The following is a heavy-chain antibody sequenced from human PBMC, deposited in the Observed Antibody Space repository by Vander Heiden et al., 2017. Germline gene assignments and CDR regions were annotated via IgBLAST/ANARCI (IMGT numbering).Heavy chain of an antibody. Sequence: EVQRVESGGGLFKPGGSLRLSCAASGCSFSSFSLGWVRQAPGKGLEWVSSISSGGDYIYYADSLRGRFTISRDNAKNSLYLQMSSLRAEDTAVYYCARSDTPMSTFDSWGQGTLVTVSS. CDR1: GCSFSSFS. CDR2: ISSGGDYI. D-gene: IGHD5-18*01. J-gene: IGHJ4*02. V-gene: IGHV3-21*01. CDR3: ARSDTPMSTFDS.